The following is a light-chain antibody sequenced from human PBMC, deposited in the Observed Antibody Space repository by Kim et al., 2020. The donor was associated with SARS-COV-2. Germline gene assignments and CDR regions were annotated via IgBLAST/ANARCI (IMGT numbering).Light chain of an antibody. J-gene: IGKJ1*01. CDR2: GAS. CDR3: QQYNLWWT. CDR1: QSITSS. V-gene: IGKV3-15*01. Sequence: EIVMTQSPATLSVSPGERATLSCRASQSITSSLAWYQQKPGQAPRLLIYGASTRATGIPARFSGSGSGTEFTLTISSLQSEDFAVYYCQQYNLWWTVGHGTKVDIK.